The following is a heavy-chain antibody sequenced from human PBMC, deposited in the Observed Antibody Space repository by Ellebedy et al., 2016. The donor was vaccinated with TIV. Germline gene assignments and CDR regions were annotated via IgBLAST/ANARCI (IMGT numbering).Heavy chain of an antibody. CDR1: GYSISSGYY. V-gene: IGHV4-38-2*02. CDR3: ARDTMVRGVRGFDY. Sequence: SETLSLTXTVSGYSISSGYYWGWIRQPPGKGLEWIGSIYHSGSTYYNPSLKSRVTISVDTSKNQFSLKLSSVTAADTAVYYCARDTMVRGVRGFDYWGQGTLVTVSS. D-gene: IGHD3-10*01. CDR2: IYHSGST. J-gene: IGHJ4*02.